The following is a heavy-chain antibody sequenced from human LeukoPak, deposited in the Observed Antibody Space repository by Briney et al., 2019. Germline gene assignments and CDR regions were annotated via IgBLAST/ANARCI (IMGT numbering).Heavy chain of an antibody. Sequence: SVKVSCKASGGTFSSYAISWVRQAPGQGLEWMGGIIPIFGTANYAQKFQGRVTITTDESTSTAYMELSSLRSEDTAVYYCARESGVAWGQLVGGYYYMDVWGKGTTVTVSS. CDR1: GGTFSSYA. V-gene: IGHV1-69*05. J-gene: IGHJ6*03. CDR3: ARESGVAWGQLVGGYYYMDV. CDR2: IIPIFGTA. D-gene: IGHD6-6*01.